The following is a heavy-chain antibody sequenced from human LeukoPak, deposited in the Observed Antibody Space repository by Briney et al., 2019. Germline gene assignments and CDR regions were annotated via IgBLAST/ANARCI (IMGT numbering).Heavy chain of an antibody. Sequence: GESLKISCKGSGYSFNNYWTGWVRQMPGKGLEWMGIIYPGDSDTRYIPSFQGQVTISADKSFSTACLHWSSLKVSDTAMYYCARQGFGWTFDIWGQGTMVTVSS. CDR3: ARQGFGWTFDI. D-gene: IGHD3-10*01. CDR2: IYPGDSDT. V-gene: IGHV5-51*01. J-gene: IGHJ3*02. CDR1: GYSFNNYW.